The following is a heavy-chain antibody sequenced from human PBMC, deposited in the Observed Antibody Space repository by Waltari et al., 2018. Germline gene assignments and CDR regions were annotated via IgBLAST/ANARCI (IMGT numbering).Heavy chain of an antibody. CDR1: GGTFSSYA. CDR3: AKVLYSGSYYGGFDL. J-gene: IGHJ2*01. D-gene: IGHD1-26*01. CDR2: IIPIFGTA. V-gene: IGHV1-69*13. Sequence: QVQLVQSGAEVKKPGSSVKVSCKASGGTFSSYAISWVRQAPGQGLEWMGGIIPIFGTANYAQKCQGRVTITADTSTDTAYMELSSLRSEDTAVYYCAKVLYSGSYYGGFDLWGRGTLVTVSS.